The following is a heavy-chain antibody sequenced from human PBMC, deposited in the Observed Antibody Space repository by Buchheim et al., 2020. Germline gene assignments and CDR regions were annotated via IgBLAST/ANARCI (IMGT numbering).Heavy chain of an antibody. Sequence: QVQLQQSGPVLVKPSQTLSLICDISGDSVSSNRASWNWIRQSPSRGLEWLGRTYYWSKWYSDYAMSLNSRISIQPDTSKNQFSLQLNSVTPEDTAVYYCARVGPGNTGFDYWGQGTL. J-gene: IGHJ4*02. CDR2: TYYWSKWYS. CDR3: ARVGPGNTGFDY. V-gene: IGHV6-1*01. CDR1: GDSVSSNRAS. D-gene: IGHD1-7*01.